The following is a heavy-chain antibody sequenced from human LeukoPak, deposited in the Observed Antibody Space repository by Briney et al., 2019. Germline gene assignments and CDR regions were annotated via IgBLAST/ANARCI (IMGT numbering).Heavy chain of an antibody. CDR2: ISGSGGST. D-gene: IGHD3-16*01. CDR3: AKGLKLEGPTFPYYDYVWGSTEGDSFDY. CDR1: GFTFSSYA. J-gene: IGHJ4*02. V-gene: IGHV3-23*01. Sequence: GGSLRLSCAASGFTFSSYAMSWVRQAPGKGLEWVSAISGSGGSTYYADSVKGRFTISRDNSKNTLYLQMNSLRAEDTAVYYCAKGLKLEGPTFPYYDYVWGSTEGDSFDYWGQGTLVTVSS.